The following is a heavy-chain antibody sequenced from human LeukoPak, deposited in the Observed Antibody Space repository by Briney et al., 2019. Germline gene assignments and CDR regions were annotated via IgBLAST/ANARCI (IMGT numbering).Heavy chain of an antibody. D-gene: IGHD4-17*01. CDR2: IYYSGST. Sequence: SETLSLTCTVSGGSISSYYWTWIRQPPGKGLEWIGYIYYSGSTNYNPSLKSRVTISVDTSKNQFSLKLSSVTAADTAVYYCARHGGAYGDYWYYFDYWGQGTLVTVSS. J-gene: IGHJ4*02. CDR3: ARHGGAYGDYWYYFDY. V-gene: IGHV4-59*08. CDR1: GGSISSYY.